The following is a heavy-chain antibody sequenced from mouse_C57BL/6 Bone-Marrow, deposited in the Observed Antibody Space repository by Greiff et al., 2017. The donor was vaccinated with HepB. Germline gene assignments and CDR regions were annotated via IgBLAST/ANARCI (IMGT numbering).Heavy chain of an antibody. D-gene: IGHD2-5*01. V-gene: IGHV5-6*02. J-gene: IGHJ3*01. Sequence: DVMLVESGGDLVKPGGSLKLSCAASGFTFSSYGMSWVRQTPDKRLEWVATISSGGGYTYYPDSVKGRFTISRDNAKNTLYLQMSSLKSEDTAMYYCARPAYYSNPAWFAYWGQGTLVTVSA. CDR3: ARPAYYSNPAWFAY. CDR2: ISSGGGYT. CDR1: GFTFSSYG.